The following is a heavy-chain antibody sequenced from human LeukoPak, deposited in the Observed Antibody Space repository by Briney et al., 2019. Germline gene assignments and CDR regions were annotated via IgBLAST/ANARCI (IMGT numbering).Heavy chain of an antibody. J-gene: IGHJ4*02. D-gene: IGHD6-6*01. V-gene: IGHV3-9*03. CDR2: ISWNSGSI. CDR1: GFTFDDYA. Sequence: GGSLRLSCAASGFTFDDYAMHWVRQAPGKGLEWVSGISWNSGSIGYADSVKGRFTTSRDNAKNSLYLQMNSLRAEDMALYYCAKGGYSSSSFVYFDYWGQGTLVTVSS. CDR3: AKGGYSSSSFVYFDY.